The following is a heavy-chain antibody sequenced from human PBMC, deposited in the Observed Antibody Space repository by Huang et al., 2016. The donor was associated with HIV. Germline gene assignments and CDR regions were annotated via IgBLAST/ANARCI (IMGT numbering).Heavy chain of an antibody. CDR1: GGPFSGYY. J-gene: IGHJ3*02. D-gene: IGHD6-13*01. Sequence: QVQLQQWGAGLLKPSETLSLNCAVYGGPFSGYYWTWIRQSADKRLQWIGEVNQSGTINYNPSLKRRVTLSTDASKSQFFWKLKSVVAADTAVYYCARRWRWQQNKSWAFDIWGQGTMVSV. CDR2: VNQSGTI. V-gene: IGHV4-34*02. CDR3: ARRWRWQQNKSWAFDI.